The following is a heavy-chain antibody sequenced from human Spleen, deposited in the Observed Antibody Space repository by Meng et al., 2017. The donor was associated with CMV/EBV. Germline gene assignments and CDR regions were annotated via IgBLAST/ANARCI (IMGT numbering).Heavy chain of an antibody. CDR2: ISSGSHYI. CDR3: AREFGYYYDSRIDY. Sequence: GGSLRLSCAASGFTFIDAWMTWVRQAPGKGLEWVSSISSGSHYIYYADSLKGRFTISRDNAKNSLYLQMNSLRAEDTAVYYCAREFGYYYDSRIDYWGQGTLVTVSS. V-gene: IGHV3-21*06. CDR1: GFTFIDAW. D-gene: IGHD3-22*01. J-gene: IGHJ4*02.